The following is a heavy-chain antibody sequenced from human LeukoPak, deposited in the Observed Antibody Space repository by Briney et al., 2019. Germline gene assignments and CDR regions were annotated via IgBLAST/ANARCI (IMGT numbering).Heavy chain of an antibody. Sequence: GGPLRLSCAASGFPFSSYAMIWVRQAPGKGLEGVSAISRSGGSTYYADSVKGRFTISRDNSKNTLYLQMSCLRAEDTAVYYCAKGDSSGPPRYFDYWGQGTLVTVSS. V-gene: IGHV3-23*01. J-gene: IGHJ4*02. CDR3: AKGDSSGPPRYFDY. CDR2: ISRSGGST. D-gene: IGHD6-19*01. CDR1: GFPFSSYA.